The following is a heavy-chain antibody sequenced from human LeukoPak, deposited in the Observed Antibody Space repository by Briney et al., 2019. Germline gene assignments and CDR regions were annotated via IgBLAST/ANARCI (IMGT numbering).Heavy chain of an antibody. D-gene: IGHD3-10*01. CDR2: ISTDAGET. J-gene: IGHJ4*02. CDR1: GFTFSNYG. V-gene: IGHV3-23*01. Sequence: GGSLRLSCAASGFTFSNYGMHWVRQAPGKGLEWVSAISTDAGETHYADSVKGRFTISRDNSKNTVSLQMSSLRAEDTALYYCAKGSGNGYGSGPFDYWGQGTLVTVSS. CDR3: AKGSGNGYGSGPFDY.